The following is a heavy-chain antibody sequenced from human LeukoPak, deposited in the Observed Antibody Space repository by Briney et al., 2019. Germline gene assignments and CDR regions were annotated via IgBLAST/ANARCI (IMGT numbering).Heavy chain of an antibody. CDR2: ISAYNGNT. J-gene: IGHJ4*02. CDR1: GYTFTSYG. V-gene: IGHV1-18*01. Sequence: VASVKVSCKASGYTFTSYGISWVRQAPGQGLEWMGWISAYNGNTNYAQKLQGRVTMTTDTSTSTAYMELRSLRSDDTAVYYCARRTSGTDFMGSVYWGQGTLVTVSS. D-gene: IGHD1-26*01. CDR3: ARRTSGTDFMGSVY.